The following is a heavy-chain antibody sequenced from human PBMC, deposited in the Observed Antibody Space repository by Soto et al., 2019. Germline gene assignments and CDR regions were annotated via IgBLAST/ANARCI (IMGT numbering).Heavy chain of an antibody. J-gene: IGHJ4*02. D-gene: IGHD6-19*01. CDR1: GFTFSSYG. CDR2: IWYDGSNK. V-gene: IGHV3-33*01. CDR3: ARVATPGAVAPTAY. Sequence: QVQLVESGGGVVQPGRSLRLSCAASGFTFSSYGMHWVRQAPGKGLEWVAVIWYDGSNKYYADSVKGRFTISRDNSKNTLYLQRNSLRAEATAVYYCARVATPGAVAPTAYWGQGTLVTVSS.